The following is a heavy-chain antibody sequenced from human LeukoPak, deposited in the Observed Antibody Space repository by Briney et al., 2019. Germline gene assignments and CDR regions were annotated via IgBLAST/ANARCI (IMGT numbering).Heavy chain of an antibody. D-gene: IGHD5-18*01. CDR1: GASITSGSYY. CDR2: IYYSGST. CDR3: ARGQQLWSSPMDY. V-gene: IGHV4-61*01. Sequence: PSETLSLTCTVSGASITSGSYYWGWIRQPPGKGLEWIGYIYYSGSTNYNPSLKSRVTISVDTSKNQFSLKLSSVTAADTAVYYCARGQQLWSSPMDYWGQGTLVTVSP. J-gene: IGHJ4*02.